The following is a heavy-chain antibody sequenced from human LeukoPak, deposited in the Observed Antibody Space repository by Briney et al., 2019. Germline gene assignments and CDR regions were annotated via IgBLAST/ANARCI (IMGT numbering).Heavy chain of an antibody. D-gene: IGHD2-2*01. V-gene: IGHV3-66*01. Sequence: GGSLRLSCAASGFTVTSNYMSWVRQAPGKGLEWVSVIYNCGATYYADSVKGRFTISRDSSKNTVYLQMNSLRAEDTAVYYCARDLEYCTSTSCYYYYNYMDVWGKGTTVTVSS. CDR2: IYNCGAT. CDR3: ARDLEYCTSTSCYYYYNYMDV. CDR1: GFTVTSNY. J-gene: IGHJ6*03.